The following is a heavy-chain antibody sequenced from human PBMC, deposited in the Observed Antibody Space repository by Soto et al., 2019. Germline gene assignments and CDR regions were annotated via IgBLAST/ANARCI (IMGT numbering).Heavy chain of an antibody. J-gene: IGHJ4*02. V-gene: IGHV1-46*01. D-gene: IGHD3-10*01. CDR3: AREMVGGVGSNY. CDR2: INPSGGST. CDR1: GYTFTSYY. Sequence: ASVKLSSKASGYTFTSYYMHWVRQAPGQGLEWMGIINPSGGSTSYAQKLQGRVTMTTDTSTSTAYMELRSRRCDDTGVFYCAREMVGGVGSNYWAQGTLVPVPS.